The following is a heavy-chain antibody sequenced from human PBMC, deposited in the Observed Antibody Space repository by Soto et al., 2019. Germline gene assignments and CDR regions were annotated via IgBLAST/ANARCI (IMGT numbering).Heavy chain of an antibody. CDR1: GGSVSSGSYY. V-gene: IGHV4-61*01. CDR2: IYYSGST. CDR3: ARMNTGAWFDP. D-gene: IGHD4-17*01. Sequence: QVQLQESGPGLVKPSETLSLTCTVSGGSVSSGSYYWSWIRQPPGKGLEWIGYIYYSGSTNYNPSLKSRVTISVDTSKNQFSLKLSSVTAADTAVYYCARMNTGAWFDPWGQETLVTVSS. J-gene: IGHJ5*02.